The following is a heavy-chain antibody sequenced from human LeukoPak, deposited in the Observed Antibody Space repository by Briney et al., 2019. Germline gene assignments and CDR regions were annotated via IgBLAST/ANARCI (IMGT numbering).Heavy chain of an antibody. J-gene: IGHJ4*02. CDR1: GFTFDDYA. V-gene: IGHV3-9*01. Sequence: GGSLRLSCAASGFTFDDYAMHWVRQAPGKGLEWVSGISWNSGSIDYADSVKGRFTISRDNAKNSLYLQMNSLRAEDTAVYYCARPRRDGYNYDFDFWGQGTLVTVSS. D-gene: IGHD5-24*01. CDR3: ARPRRDGYNYDFDF. CDR2: ISWNSGSI.